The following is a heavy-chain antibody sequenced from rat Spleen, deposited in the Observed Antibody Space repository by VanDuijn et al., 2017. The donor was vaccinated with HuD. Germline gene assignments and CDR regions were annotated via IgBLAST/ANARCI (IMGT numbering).Heavy chain of an antibody. CDR1: GFTFSNYD. D-gene: IGHD4-1*01. J-gene: IGHJ3*01. CDR2: IIFDGSRT. V-gene: IGHV5-20*01. Sequence: EVQLVESGGGLVQPGRSMKLSCAASGFTFSNYDMAWVRQAPPKGLEWVASIIFDGSRTFFRDSVKGRFTISRDNAQNTLYLQMDSLRSEDTATYYCTTYGGLRNWFAYWGQGTLVTVSS. CDR3: TTYGGLRNWFAY.